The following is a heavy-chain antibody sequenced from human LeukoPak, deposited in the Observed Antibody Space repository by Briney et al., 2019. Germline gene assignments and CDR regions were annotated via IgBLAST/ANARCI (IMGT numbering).Heavy chain of an antibody. CDR3: ARVKSGSVVGANKLDC. CDR2: ISSSSSYT. Sequence: GGSLRLSCAASGFTFSDYYMSWIRQAPGKGLEWVSYISSSSSYTNYADSVKGRFTISRDNAKNSLYLQMNSLRAEDMAVYYCARVKSGSVVGANKLDCWGQGTLVTVSS. V-gene: IGHV3-11*06. D-gene: IGHD1-26*01. CDR1: GFTFSDYY. J-gene: IGHJ4*02.